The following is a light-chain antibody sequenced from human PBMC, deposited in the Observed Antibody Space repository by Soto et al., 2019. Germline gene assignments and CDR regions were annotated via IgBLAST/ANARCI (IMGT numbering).Light chain of an antibody. CDR2: GAS. V-gene: IGKV3-15*01. Sequence: EIVMTQSPAILSVSPGERATLSCRASQSVFSNLAWYQQKPGQAPGLLIYGASTRATGIPARFSGSGSGTEFTLIISSLQSEDFADYYCQQYNDWPRTFGQGTKVEIK. J-gene: IGKJ1*01. CDR3: QQYNDWPRT. CDR1: QSVFSN.